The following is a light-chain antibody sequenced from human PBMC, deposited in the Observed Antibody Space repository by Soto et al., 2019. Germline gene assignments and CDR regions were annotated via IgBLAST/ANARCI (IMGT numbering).Light chain of an antibody. Sequence: EIVLTQSPGTLSLSPGERATLPCRASQSLSSGYLAWYQQKPGQAPRLLIYGASSRATGIPDRFSGGGSGTDFTLTISRLEPEDFAVYYCQQYGTSPFTFGGGTKVEIK. J-gene: IGKJ4*01. CDR3: QQYGTSPFT. CDR2: GAS. CDR1: QSLSSGY. V-gene: IGKV3-20*01.